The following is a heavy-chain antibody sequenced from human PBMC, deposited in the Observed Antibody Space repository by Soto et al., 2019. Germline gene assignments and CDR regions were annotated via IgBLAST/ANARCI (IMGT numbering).Heavy chain of an antibody. CDR3: ARARADYYDSSGYPLGY. Sequence: PGGSLRLSCAASGFTFSSYGMHWVRQAPGKGLEWVAIISYDEINKYYVDSVKGRFTISRDNAKNSLYLQMNSLRAEDTAVYYCARARADYYDSSGYPLGYWGQGTLVTVS. CDR1: GFTFSSYG. J-gene: IGHJ4*02. CDR2: ISYDEINK. V-gene: IGHV3-30*03. D-gene: IGHD3-22*01.